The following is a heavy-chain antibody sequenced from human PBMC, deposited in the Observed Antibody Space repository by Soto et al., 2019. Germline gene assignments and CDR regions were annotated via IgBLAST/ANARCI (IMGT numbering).Heavy chain of an antibody. V-gene: IGHV4-59*01. CDR2: IYYSGST. D-gene: IGHD4-17*01. J-gene: IGHJ4*02. CDR3: ARGADGDYLFDY. CDR1: GGSISSYY. Sequence: SETLSLTCTVSGGSISSYYWSWIRQPPGKGLEWFGYIYYSGSTNYNPSLKSRVTISVDTSKNQFSLKLSSVTAADTAVYYCARGADGDYLFDYWGQGTLVTVSS.